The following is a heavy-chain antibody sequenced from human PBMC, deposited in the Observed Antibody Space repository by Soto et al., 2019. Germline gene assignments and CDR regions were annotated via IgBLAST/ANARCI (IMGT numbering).Heavy chain of an antibody. D-gene: IGHD5-18*01. V-gene: IGHV3-23*01. CDR2: ISGSGGST. Sequence: GGSLRLSCAASGFTFSSYAMSWVRQAPGKGLEWVSAISGSGGSTYYADSVKGRFTISRDNSKNTLYLQMNSLRAEDTAVYYGAKDPRQLRWVTENYYYYYMDVWGKGTTVTVSS. CDR3: AKDPRQLRWVTENYYYYYMDV. J-gene: IGHJ6*03. CDR1: GFTFSSYA.